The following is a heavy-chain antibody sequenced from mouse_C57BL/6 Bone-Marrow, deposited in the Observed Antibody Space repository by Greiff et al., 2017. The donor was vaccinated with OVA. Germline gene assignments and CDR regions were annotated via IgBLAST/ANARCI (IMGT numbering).Heavy chain of an antibody. CDR2: ISGGGGNT. J-gene: IGHJ1*03. D-gene: IGHD4-1*01. Sequence: EVQVVESGGGLVKPGGSLKLSCAASGFTFSSYTMSWVRQTPEKRLEWVATISGGGGNTYYPDSVKGRFTISRDNAKNTLYLQMSSLRSEDTALYYCARHRGGTGYFDVWGTGTTVTVSS. V-gene: IGHV5-9*01. CDR1: GFTFSSYT. CDR3: ARHRGGTGYFDV.